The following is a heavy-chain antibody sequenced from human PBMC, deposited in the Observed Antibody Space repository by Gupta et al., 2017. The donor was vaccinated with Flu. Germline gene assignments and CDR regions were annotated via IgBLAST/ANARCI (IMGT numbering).Heavy chain of an antibody. CDR1: GFTFDDYA. J-gene: IGHJ4*02. Sequence: EVQLVESGGGLVQPGRSLRLSCAASGFTFDDYAMHWVRQAPGKGLEWVSGISWNSGSIGYADSVKGRFTISRDNAKNSLYLQMNSLRAEDTALYYCAKGTTVVTYLDYWGQGTLVTVSS. V-gene: IGHV3-9*01. CDR3: AKGTTVVTYLDY. CDR2: ISWNSGSI. D-gene: IGHD4-17*01.